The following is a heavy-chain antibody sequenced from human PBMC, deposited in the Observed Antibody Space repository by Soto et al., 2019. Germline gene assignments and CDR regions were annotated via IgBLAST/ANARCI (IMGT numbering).Heavy chain of an antibody. J-gene: IGHJ3*02. CDR3: AIDRYSGRHHGAFDI. CDR2: ISAYNGNT. V-gene: IGHV1-18*04. CDR1: GYTFTSYG. D-gene: IGHD1-26*01. Sequence: QVQLVQSGAEVKKPGASVKVSCKASGYTFTSYGISWVRQAPGQGLEWMGWISAYNGNTNYAQKLQGRVTMTTDTPTSTAYRELRSLRSDDTAVYYCAIDRYSGRHHGAFDIWGQGTMVTVSS.